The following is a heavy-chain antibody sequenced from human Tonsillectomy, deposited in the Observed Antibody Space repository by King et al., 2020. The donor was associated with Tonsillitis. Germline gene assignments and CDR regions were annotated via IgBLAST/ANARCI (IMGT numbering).Heavy chain of an antibody. D-gene: IGHD3-9*01. CDR3: AKNFNPEAYAKYDILTGSDY. V-gene: IGHV3-23*04. CDR2: ISGSGGST. J-gene: IGHJ4*02. CDR1: GFTFSSYA. Sequence: EVQLVQSGGGLVQPGGSLRLSCAASGFTFSSYAMSWVRQAPGKGLEWVSTISGSGGSTYYADSVKGRFTISRDSSKNTLYLQMNSLRAEDTAVYYCAKNFNPEAYAKYDILTGSDYWGQGTLVTVSS.